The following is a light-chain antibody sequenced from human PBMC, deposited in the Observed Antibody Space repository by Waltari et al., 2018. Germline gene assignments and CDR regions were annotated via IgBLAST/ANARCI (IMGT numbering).Light chain of an antibody. J-gene: IGLJ2*01. Sequence: QSVLTQPPSVSEAPRQRVTISCSGSSSNIGNNAVNWYQQLPGKAPKLILHYDVLLPSGVSDRFSGSKSGTSASLAISGLQSEDEADYYCAAWDDSLNGPVFGGGTKLTVL. CDR3: AAWDDSLNGPV. V-gene: IGLV1-36*01. CDR2: YDV. CDR1: SSNIGNNA.